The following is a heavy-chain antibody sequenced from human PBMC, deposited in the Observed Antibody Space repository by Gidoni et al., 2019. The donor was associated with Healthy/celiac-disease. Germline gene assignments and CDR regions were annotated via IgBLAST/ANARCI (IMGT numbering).Heavy chain of an antibody. J-gene: IGHJ6*02. V-gene: IGHV1-2*04. CDR1: GYTFTGYY. Sequence: QVQLVQSGAEVKKPGASVKVSCKASGYTFTGYYMHWVRQAPGQGLEWMGWINPNSGGTNDAQKVQGWVTMTRDTSISTAYMELSRLRSDDTAVYYCARDGGSRPTRGMDVWGQGTTVTVSS. CDR2: INPNSGGT. D-gene: IGHD6-13*01. CDR3: ARDGGSRPTRGMDV.